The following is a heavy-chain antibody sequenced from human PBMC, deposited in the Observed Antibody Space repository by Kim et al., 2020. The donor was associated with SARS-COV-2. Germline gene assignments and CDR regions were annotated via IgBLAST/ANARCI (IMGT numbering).Heavy chain of an antibody. D-gene: IGHD3-10*01. V-gene: IGHV4-39*01. CDR1: GGSISSSSYY. J-gene: IGHJ4*02. CDR2: IYYSGST. CDR3: ARRPWDGSGRPY. Sequence: SETLSLTCTVSGGSISSSSYYWGWIRQPPGKGLEWIGSIYYSGSTYYNPSLKSRVTISVDTSKNQFSLKLSSVTATDTAVYYCARRPWDGSGRPYWGQGTLVTVSS.